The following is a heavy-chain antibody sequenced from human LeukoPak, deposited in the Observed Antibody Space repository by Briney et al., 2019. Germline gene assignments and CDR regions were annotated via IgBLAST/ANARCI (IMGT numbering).Heavy chain of an antibody. D-gene: IGHD3-10*01. CDR2: LSTSGTT. V-gene: IGHV4-61*02. CDR3: ARARGQSGVDY. J-gene: IGHJ4*02. Sequence: SQTLSLTCTVSGGSISSGGYYWSWIRQTAGKGLEWIGRLSTSGTTNYNPSLKSRVTMSVDTSKNQFSLNLTSVTAADTAVYYCARARGQSGVDYWGQGTVVTVSS. CDR1: GGSISSGGYY.